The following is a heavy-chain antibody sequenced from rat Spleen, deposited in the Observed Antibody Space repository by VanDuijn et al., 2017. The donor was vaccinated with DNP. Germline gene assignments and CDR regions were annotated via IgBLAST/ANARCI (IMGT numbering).Heavy chain of an antibody. V-gene: IGHV5-25*01. CDR3: ARGDYYDGSYYRGYFGS. CDR1: GFTFSNYD. J-gene: IGHJ2*01. Sequence: EVQLVESGGGLVQPGRSLKLSCAASGFTFSNYDMAWVRQAPTKGLEWVASISTSGGSRTYCPDSVKGRFTISRDHAKSSLYLQMNSLRSEDTATYYCARGDYYDGSYYRGYFGSWGQGVMVTVSS. CDR2: ISTSGGSRT. D-gene: IGHD1-12*02.